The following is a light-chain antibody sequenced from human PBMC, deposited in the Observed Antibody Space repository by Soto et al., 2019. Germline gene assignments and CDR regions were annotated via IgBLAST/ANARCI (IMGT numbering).Light chain of an antibody. CDR2: EVS. CDR1: SSDVGGYNY. CDR3: SSYTSSNTSYV. V-gene: IGLV2-14*01. J-gene: IGLJ1*01. Sequence: QSVLTQPASVSGSPGQSITISCTGTSSDVGGYNYVSWYQQHPGKAPKLMIYEVSNRPSGVSNRFSGSKSGNTASLTISGLQAEDEADYYCSSYTSSNTSYVFGTGTKV.